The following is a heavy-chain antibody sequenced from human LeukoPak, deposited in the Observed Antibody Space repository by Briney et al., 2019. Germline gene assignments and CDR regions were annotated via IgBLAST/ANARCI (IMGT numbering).Heavy chain of an antibody. CDR2: ISYDGSNK. Sequence: PGRSLRLSCAASGFTFSSYGMHWVRQAPGKGLEWVAVISYDGSNKYYADSVKGRFTFSRDNSKNTLYLQMNSLRAEDTAVYYCAKERCSGGSCYSYFDYWGQGTLVTVSS. CDR1: GFTFSSYG. V-gene: IGHV3-30*18. J-gene: IGHJ4*02. CDR3: AKERCSGGSCYSYFDY. D-gene: IGHD2-15*01.